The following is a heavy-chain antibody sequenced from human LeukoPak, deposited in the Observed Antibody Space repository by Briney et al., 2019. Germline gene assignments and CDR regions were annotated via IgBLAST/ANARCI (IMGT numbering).Heavy chain of an antibody. D-gene: IGHD3-10*01. V-gene: IGHV3-53*01. CDR1: GFTFSSNY. CDR3: CGSGSWYFDY. CDR2: IYSGGST. J-gene: IGHJ4*02. Sequence: PGGSLRLSCAASGFTFSSNYMNWARQAPGKGLEWISIIYSGGSTYYADSVKGRFTISRDNSKNTLYLQMNSLRAEDTAVYYCCGSGSWYFDYWGRGTLVTVSS.